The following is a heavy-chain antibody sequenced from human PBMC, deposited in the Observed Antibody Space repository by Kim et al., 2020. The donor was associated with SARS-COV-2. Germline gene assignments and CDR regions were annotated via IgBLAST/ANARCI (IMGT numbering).Heavy chain of an antibody. CDR3: ARDHLESSGWYGGAFDI. D-gene: IGHD6-19*01. J-gene: IGHJ3*02. V-gene: IGHV3-21*01. Sequence: VKGRLTISRNNAKNSLYLQMNSLRAEDTAVYYCARDHLESSGWYGGAFDIWGQGTMVTVSS.